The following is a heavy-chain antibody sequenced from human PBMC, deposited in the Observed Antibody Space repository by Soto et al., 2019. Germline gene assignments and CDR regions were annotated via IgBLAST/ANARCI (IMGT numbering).Heavy chain of an antibody. D-gene: IGHD2-15*01. CDR3: ARVQGGGTYYRLLDY. Sequence: QVQLVESGGGVVQPGRSLRLSCAASGFNFSSYVMLWVRQTPGKGLEWMALISYDGSKKYYADSVKGRFTISRDISKNTLYLQMNSLRAEDTAVYYCARVQGGGTYYRLLDYWGQGTLVTVSS. CDR2: ISYDGSKK. J-gene: IGHJ4*02. CDR1: GFNFSSYV. V-gene: IGHV3-30-3*01.